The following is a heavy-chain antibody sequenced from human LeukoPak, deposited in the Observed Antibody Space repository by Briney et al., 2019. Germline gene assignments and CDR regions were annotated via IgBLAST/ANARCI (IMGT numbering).Heavy chain of an antibody. V-gene: IGHV1-2*04. CDR3: ARSLGRATVTRYYFDY. CDR2: INPNSGGT. CDR1: GYTFTGYY. J-gene: IGHJ4*02. D-gene: IGHD4-17*01. Sequence: ASVKVSCKASGYTFTGYYMHWVRQAPGQGLEWMGWINPNSGGTNYAQKFQGWVTMTRDTSISTAYMELSRLRSDDTAVYYCARSLGRATVTRYYFDYWGQGTLVTVSS.